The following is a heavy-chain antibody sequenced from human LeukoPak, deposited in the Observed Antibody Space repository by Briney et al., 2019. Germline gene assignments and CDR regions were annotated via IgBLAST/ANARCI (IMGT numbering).Heavy chain of an antibody. CDR2: INHSGST. CDR3: ARRKDFWSGYPSYFDY. Sequence: PSETLSLTCTVSGGSISSGGYYWSWIRQPPGKGLEWIGYINHSGSTNYNPSLKSRVTISVDTSKNQFSLKLSSVTAADTAVYYCARRKDFWSGYPSYFDYWGQGTLVTVSS. D-gene: IGHD3-3*01. V-gene: IGHV4-30-2*01. CDR1: GGSISSGGYY. J-gene: IGHJ4*02.